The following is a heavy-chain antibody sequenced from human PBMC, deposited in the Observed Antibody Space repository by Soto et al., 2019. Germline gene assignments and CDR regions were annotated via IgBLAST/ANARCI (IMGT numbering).Heavy chain of an antibody. Sequence: QVQLQQWGAGLLKPSETLSLTCAVYGGSFSGYYWSWIRQPPGKGLEWIGEINHSGSTNYNPSLKSRVTISVDTSKKQFALKLSSVTAADTAVYYCARDTRKQQHRYYGMDVWGQGTTVTVSS. CDR1: GGSFSGYY. J-gene: IGHJ6*02. CDR3: ARDTRKQQHRYYGMDV. V-gene: IGHV4-34*01. D-gene: IGHD6-13*01. CDR2: INHSGST.